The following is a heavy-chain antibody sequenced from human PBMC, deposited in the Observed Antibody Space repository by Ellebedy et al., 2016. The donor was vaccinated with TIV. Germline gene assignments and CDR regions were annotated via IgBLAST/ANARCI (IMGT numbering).Heavy chain of an antibody. CDR1: GYTFTSYA. J-gene: IGHJ4*02. V-gene: IGHV1-3*01. CDR2: INAGNGNT. Sequence: AASVKVSCKASGYTFTSYAMHWVRQAPGQRLEGMGWINAGNGNTKYSQKFQGRVTITRDTSASTAYMELSSLKSEDTAVYYCAREDSSAFNYWGQGTLVTVSS. CDR3: AREDSSAFNY. D-gene: IGHD3-22*01.